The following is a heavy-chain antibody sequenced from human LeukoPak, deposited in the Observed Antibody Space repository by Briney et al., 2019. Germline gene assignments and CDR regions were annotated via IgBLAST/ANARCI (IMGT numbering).Heavy chain of an antibody. CDR1: GFSFSSFD. J-gene: IGHJ5*02. D-gene: IGHD3-10*01. Sequence: GGSLRLSCAASGFSFSSFDMVWVRQAPGKGLERVAGVSNGGDRTYHADSVKGRFTISRDNSKSALFLQMNSLRAEDTALYYCARSRYYYGSGSNWFDPWGQGTLVTVSS. CDR2: VSNGGDRT. V-gene: IGHV3-23*01. CDR3: ARSRYYYGSGSNWFDP.